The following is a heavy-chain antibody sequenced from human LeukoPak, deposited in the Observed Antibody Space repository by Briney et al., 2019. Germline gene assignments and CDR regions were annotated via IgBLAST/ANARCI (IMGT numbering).Heavy chain of an antibody. D-gene: IGHD3-22*01. CDR1: GGSISSSSSY. Sequence: PSETLSLTCTVSGGSISSSSSYWGWIRQPPGKGLEWIGSIYYGGSLYYNPSLKSRFTISVDTSKNQFSLKLSSVTAADTAVYYCAREGFYSDSSGYYVFDSWGQGTLVTVSS. J-gene: IGHJ4*02. V-gene: IGHV4-39*07. CDR3: AREGFYSDSSGYYVFDS. CDR2: IYYGGSL.